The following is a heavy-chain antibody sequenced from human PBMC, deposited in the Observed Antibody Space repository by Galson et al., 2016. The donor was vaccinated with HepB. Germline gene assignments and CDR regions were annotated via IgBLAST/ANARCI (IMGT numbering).Heavy chain of an antibody. CDR1: GFTFSNVW. CDR2: IRSKTAGGTT. Sequence: SLRLSCAASGFTFSNVWMNWARQAPGKGLEWVGRIRSKTAGGTTDYAAPVKGRFTVSRDDSKNTLFLQMSSLETDDTAVYYCATEVFGMPFNSDYWGQGTVVTVSS. D-gene: IGHD2-2*01. V-gene: IGHV3-15*01. J-gene: IGHJ4*02. CDR3: ATEVFGMPFNSDY.